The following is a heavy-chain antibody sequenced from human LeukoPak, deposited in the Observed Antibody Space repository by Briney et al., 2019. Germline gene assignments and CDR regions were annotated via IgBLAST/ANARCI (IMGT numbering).Heavy chain of an antibody. J-gene: IGHJ6*02. CDR2: MEQDGSEK. CDR3: VRAMDV. Sequence: GGSLRLSCAASGFTFSSYWMNWVRQAPGKGPEWVANMEQDGSEKYYVDSVKGRFTISRDNAKNSLYLQMNSLRAEDTAVYYCVRAMDVWGQGTTVTVSS. V-gene: IGHV3-7*03. CDR1: GFTFSSYW.